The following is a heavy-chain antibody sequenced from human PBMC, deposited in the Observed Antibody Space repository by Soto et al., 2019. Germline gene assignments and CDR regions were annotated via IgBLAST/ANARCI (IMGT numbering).Heavy chain of an antibody. V-gene: IGHV3-23*01. CDR2: ISSSSGTI. J-gene: IGHJ6*02. CDR1: GFTFSSYS. CDR3: AKHHGYRSLSGLDV. D-gene: IGHD5-18*01. Sequence: PGGSLRLSCAASGFTFSSYSMNWVRQAPGKGLEWVSSISSSSGTIYYADSVKGRFTISRDNSKNTLFLQMNSLRAEDTAVYYCAKHHGYRSLSGLDVWGQGTTVTVSS.